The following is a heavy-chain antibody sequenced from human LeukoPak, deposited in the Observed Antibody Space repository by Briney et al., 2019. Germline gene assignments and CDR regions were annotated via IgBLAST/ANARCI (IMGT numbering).Heavy chain of an antibody. Sequence: SETLSLACIVSGGSISTYYWNWIRQPPGKGLEWIGYIYHSGSTNYNPSLQSRVTISVDTSKNQFSLNLNSVTAADTAVYYCARGGAARLHFQNWGQGTLVTVSS. J-gene: IGHJ1*01. CDR1: GGSISTYY. CDR2: IYHSGST. D-gene: IGHD6-6*01. V-gene: IGHV4-59*01. CDR3: ARGGAARLHFQN.